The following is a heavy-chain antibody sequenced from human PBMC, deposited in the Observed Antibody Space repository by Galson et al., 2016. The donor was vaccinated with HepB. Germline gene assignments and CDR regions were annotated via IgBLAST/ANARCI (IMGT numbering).Heavy chain of an antibody. V-gene: IGHV1-69*10. CDR2: IMPIFGIA. D-gene: IGHD3-22*01. Sequence: SVKVSCKASGGTFSSYGISWVRQAPGQGLEWTGGIMPIFGIANYAQKFQGRVTITADKSTSTAYMGLRNLRSEDTAVYYCARGGPLIGLFLHYYYYDMDVWGQGTTGTVSS. J-gene: IGHJ6*02. CDR3: ARGGPLIGLFLHYYYYDMDV. CDR1: GGTFSSYG.